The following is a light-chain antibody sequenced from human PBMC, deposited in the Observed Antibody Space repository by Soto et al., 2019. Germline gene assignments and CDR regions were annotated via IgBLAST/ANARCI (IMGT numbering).Light chain of an antibody. J-gene: IGKJ2*01. V-gene: IGKV1-6*01. CDR3: LQDYNYPFT. Sequence: AIQMTQSPSSLSASVGDSVTITCRASQDIRKDLGWYQQKPGKAPKILIYGASTLQSGVPSRFSGSGSGTDFTLTISSLQPEDFAAYYCLQDYNYPFTFGQGTKVDIK. CDR2: GAS. CDR1: QDIRKD.